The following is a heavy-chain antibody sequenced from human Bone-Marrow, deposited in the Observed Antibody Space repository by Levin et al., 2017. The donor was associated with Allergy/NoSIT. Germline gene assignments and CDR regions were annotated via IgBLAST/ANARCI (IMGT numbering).Heavy chain of an antibody. V-gene: IGHV4-31*03. Sequence: ASETLSLTCTVSGGSISSGGYYWSWIRQHPGKGLEWIGYIYYSGSTYYNPSLKSRVTISVDTSKNQFSLKLSSVTAADTAVYYCARTPIAAAGVTFDIWGQGTMVTVSS. CDR2: IYYSGST. CDR3: ARTPIAAAGVTFDI. CDR1: GGSISSGGYY. D-gene: IGHD6-13*01. J-gene: IGHJ3*02.